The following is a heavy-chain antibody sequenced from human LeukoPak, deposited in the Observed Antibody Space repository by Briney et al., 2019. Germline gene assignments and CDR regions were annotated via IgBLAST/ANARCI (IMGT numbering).Heavy chain of an antibody. D-gene: IGHD1-26*01. CDR2: IYSGGST. V-gene: IGHV3-53*04. J-gene: IGHJ4*02. CDR1: GFTVSSNY. CDR3: ASSKIVGATIFDY. Sequence: GGSLRLSCAASGFTVSSNYMSWVRQAPGKGLEWVSVIYSGGSTYYADSVKGRFTISRHHSKNTLYLQMNSLRAEDTAVYYCASSKIVGATIFDYWGQGTLVTVSS.